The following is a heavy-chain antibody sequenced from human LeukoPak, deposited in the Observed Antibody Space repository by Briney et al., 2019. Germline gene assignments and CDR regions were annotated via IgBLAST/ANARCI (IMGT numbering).Heavy chain of an antibody. CDR3: ARGGYSYGYVMRPIDY. CDR1: GGSFSGYY. Sequence: PSETLSLTCAVYGGSFSGYYWSWIRQPPGKGLEWIGEINHSGSTNYNPSLKSRVTISVDTSKNQFSLKLSSVTAADTAVYYCARGGYSYGYVMRPIDYRGQGTLVTVSS. V-gene: IGHV4-34*01. J-gene: IGHJ4*02. D-gene: IGHD5-18*01. CDR2: INHSGST.